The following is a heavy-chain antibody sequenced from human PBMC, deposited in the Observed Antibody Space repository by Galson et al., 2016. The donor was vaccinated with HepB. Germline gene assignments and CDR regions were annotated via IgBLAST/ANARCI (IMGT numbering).Heavy chain of an antibody. Sequence: SLRLSCATSGVTFSSVWMSWVRQAPGKGLEWVANIKPDGSEKYYVDSLKGRFTISRDNAKNALYLQMNSLRAEDTAVYYCALYYYDSSGFVEYFQQWGQGTRVTVSS. J-gene: IGHJ1*01. D-gene: IGHD3-22*01. CDR2: IKPDGSEK. V-gene: IGHV3-7*03. CDR1: GVTFSSVW. CDR3: ALYYYDSSGFVEYFQQ.